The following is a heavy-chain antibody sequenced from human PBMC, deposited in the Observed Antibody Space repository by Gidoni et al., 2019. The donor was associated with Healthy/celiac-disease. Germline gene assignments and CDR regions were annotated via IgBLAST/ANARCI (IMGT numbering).Heavy chain of an antibody. J-gene: IGHJ5*02. V-gene: IGHV3-23*01. Sequence: EVQLLESGGGLVQPGGSLRLSCAASGFTFSSYAMSWVRQAPGKGLEWVSAISGSGGSTYYADSVKGRFTISRDNSKNTLYLQMNSLRAEDTAVYYCANGPNYGSGSYDWFDPWGQGTLVTVSS. CDR1: GFTFSSYA. D-gene: IGHD3-10*01. CDR2: ISGSGGST. CDR3: ANGPNYGSGSYDWFDP.